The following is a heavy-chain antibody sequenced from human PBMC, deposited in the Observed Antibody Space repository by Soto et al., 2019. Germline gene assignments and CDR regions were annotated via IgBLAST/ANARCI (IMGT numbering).Heavy chain of an antibody. D-gene: IGHD6-19*01. Sequence: GGSLRLSCAASGFTFSDYYMSWIRQDPGKGLEWVSYISSSGSTIYYADSVKGRFTISRDNAKNSLYLQMNSLRAGDTAVYYCARGRGAVAGIPRVYYYYMDVWGKGTTVTVSS. V-gene: IGHV3-11*01. CDR2: ISSSGSTI. CDR1: GFTFSDYY. J-gene: IGHJ6*03. CDR3: ARGRGAVAGIPRVYYYYMDV.